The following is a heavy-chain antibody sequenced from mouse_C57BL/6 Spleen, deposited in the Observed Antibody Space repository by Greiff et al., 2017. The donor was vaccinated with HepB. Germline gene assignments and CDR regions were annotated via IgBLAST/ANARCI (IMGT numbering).Heavy chain of an antibody. J-gene: IGHJ4*01. Sequence: QVQLQQSGAELVRPGASVTLSCKASGYTFTDYEMHWVKQTPVHGLEWIGAIDPETGGTAYNQKFKGKAILTADKSSSTAYMELRSLTSEDSAVYYCTQSTVVHWDYWGQGTSVTVSS. CDR2: IDPETGGT. D-gene: IGHD1-1*01. CDR3: TQSTVVHWDY. V-gene: IGHV1-15*01. CDR1: GYTFTDYE.